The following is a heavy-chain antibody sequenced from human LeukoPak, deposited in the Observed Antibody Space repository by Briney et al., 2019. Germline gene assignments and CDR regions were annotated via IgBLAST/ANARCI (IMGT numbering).Heavy chain of an antibody. CDR2: IKARSVGETT. J-gene: IGHJ4*02. CDR1: GFTFSDDW. D-gene: IGHD2-21*01. CDR3: AKDVPRCGAYSLEY. Sequence: SGGSLRLSCAASGFTFSDDWMTWVRQAPGKGLEWVGRIKARSVGETTDYAASVRGRFTIARDDSKNTLYLQMHSLKSEDTAVYVCAKDVPRCGAYSLEYWGQGTLVSVSS. V-gene: IGHV3-15*01.